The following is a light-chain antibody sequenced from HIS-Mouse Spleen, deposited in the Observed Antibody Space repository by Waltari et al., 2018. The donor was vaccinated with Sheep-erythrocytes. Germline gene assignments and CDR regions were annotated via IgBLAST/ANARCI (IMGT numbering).Light chain of an antibody. CDR2: EDS. CDR1: ALPKKY. Sequence: SYELTQPPSVSVSPGQTARITCSGAALPKKYAYWYQQKSGQAPVLVIYEDSKRPPGIPEGFSGSTSGTMATLTISGAQVEDEADYYCYSTDSSGNHWVFGGGTKLTVL. V-gene: IGLV3-10*01. J-gene: IGLJ3*02. CDR3: YSTDSSGNHWV.